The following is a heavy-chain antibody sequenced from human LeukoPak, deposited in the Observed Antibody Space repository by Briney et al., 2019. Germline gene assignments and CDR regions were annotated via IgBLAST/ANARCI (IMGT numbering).Heavy chain of an antibody. CDR1: GGSFSGYY. CDR3: ARGGRSYFDF. V-gene: IGHV3-7*01. Sequence: ETLSLTCAVYGGSFSGYYWSWIRQPPGKGLEWVANMKEDGSDIYYVDSVRGRFTISRDNAKKSVYLQMNSLRAEDTGVYYCARGGRSYFDFWGQGSLVTVSS. J-gene: IGHJ4*02. CDR2: MKEDGSDI. D-gene: IGHD3-10*01.